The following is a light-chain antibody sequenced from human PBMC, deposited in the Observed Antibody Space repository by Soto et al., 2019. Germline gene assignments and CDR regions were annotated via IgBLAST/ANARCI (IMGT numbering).Light chain of an antibody. CDR2: GAS. CDR1: QSVSSNN. Sequence: EIVLTQSPGTLSLSPGERATLSCRASQSVSSNNLAWYQQRPGQAPRVVIYGASTRATGIPERFSGSGSGTDFTLTISRLATEDFAVYYCQQYGRSPFTFGTGTKVDIK. J-gene: IGKJ3*01. CDR3: QQYGRSPFT. V-gene: IGKV3-20*01.